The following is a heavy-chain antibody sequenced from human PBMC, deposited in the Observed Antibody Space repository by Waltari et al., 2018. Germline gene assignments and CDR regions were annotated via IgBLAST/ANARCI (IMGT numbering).Heavy chain of an antibody. D-gene: IGHD3-10*01. CDR1: GFTFIKHG. CDR2: CWHDGSQT. V-gene: IGHV3-33*01. Sequence: QVHLLESGGGVVQPGTSLRLSCTVSGFTFIKHGMQWVRQAPGKGLGWVAVCWHDGSQTYYGDSVKGRFTVSRDNSKNMVYLQVDSLKVEDTAVYYCAREAISGSGEYYGMDVWGQGTTVTVS. J-gene: IGHJ6*02. CDR3: AREAISGSGEYYGMDV.